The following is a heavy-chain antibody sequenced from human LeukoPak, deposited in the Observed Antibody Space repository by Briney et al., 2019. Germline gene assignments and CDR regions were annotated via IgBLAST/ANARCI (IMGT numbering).Heavy chain of an antibody. D-gene: IGHD3-10*01. J-gene: IGHJ5*02. CDR2: ISYDGSNK. Sequence: PGRSLRLSCAASGFTFSSYGMHWVRQAPGKGLEWVAVISYDGSNKYYADSVKGRFTISRDNSKNTLYLQMNSLRAEDTAVYYCAKGISARFGEFYMGELRFDPWGQGTLVTVSS. V-gene: IGHV3-30*18. CDR1: GFTFSSYG. CDR3: AKGISARFGEFYMGELRFDP.